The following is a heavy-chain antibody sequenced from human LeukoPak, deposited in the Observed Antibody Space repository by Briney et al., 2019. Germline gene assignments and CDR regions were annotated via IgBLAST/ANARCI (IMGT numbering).Heavy chain of an antibody. V-gene: IGHV3-74*01. CDR3: ARDYGCSSTSCYAGAEYFQH. Sequence: GGSLRLSCAAPGFTFSTYWMHWVRHTPGKGLVWVSRINSDVSSTSYADSVKGRFTISRDNAKNTLYLQMNSLRAEDTAVYYCARDYGCSSTSCYAGAEYFQHWGQGTLVTVSS. CDR2: INSDVSST. J-gene: IGHJ1*01. D-gene: IGHD2-2*01. CDR1: GFTFSTYW.